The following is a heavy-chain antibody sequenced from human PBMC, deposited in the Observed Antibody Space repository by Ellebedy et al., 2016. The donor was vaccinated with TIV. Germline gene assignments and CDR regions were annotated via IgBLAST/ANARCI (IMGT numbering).Heavy chain of an antibody. V-gene: IGHV5-10-1*01. CDR3: ARHGFSSYYQGVDV. J-gene: IGHJ6*02. Sequence: ASVKVSCXASGYTFSSYSIAWVRQKPGKVFEWIGRVDPTNSLLNYYNPSFRGHVTVSSDQSITTVYLQWHTLRASDTAIYYCARHGFSSYYQGVDVWGQGTTVTVSS. D-gene: IGHD3-10*01. CDR2: VDPTNSLLN. CDR1: GYTFSSYS.